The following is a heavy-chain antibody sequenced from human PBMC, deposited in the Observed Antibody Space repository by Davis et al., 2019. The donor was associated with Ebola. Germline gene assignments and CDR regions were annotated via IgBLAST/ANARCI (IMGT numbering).Heavy chain of an antibody. J-gene: IGHJ4*02. CDR1: GLTLSSYS. D-gene: IGHD2-15*01. CDR3: AKTYQWSYYFDY. Sequence: GESLKISCAASGLTLSSYSMNWVRQAPGKGLEWVSYISSSSSNIYYVDSVKGRFTISRDNAKNSLYLQMNSLRDEDTAVYYCAKTYQWSYYFDYWGQGTLVTVSS. CDR2: ISSSSSNI. V-gene: IGHV3-48*02.